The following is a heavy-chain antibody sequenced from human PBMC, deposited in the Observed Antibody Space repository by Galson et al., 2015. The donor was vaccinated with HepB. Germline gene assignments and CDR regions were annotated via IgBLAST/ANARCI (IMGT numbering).Heavy chain of an antibody. D-gene: IGHD3-10*01. CDR2: IIVVLGTT. CDR3: VTAANYGGPGIYFDN. Sequence: SVKVSCKASSGIFNSYAINWIRQAPGHGREWMGGIIVVLGTTNYAQKFQGRVTITADESTNTVFMDLTSLEYEDAAVYYCVTAANYGGPGIYFDNWGQGTQVAASS. V-gene: IGHV1-69*13. CDR1: SGIFNSYA. J-gene: IGHJ4*02.